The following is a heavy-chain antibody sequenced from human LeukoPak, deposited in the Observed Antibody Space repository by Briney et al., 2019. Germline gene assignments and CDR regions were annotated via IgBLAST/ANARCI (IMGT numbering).Heavy chain of an antibody. CDR3: ARDRFLEFGNWFGS. CDR2: ISYDGSYK. Sequence: GGSLRLSCAASGFTFSSYAMHWVRQAPGKGLEWVAVISYDGSYKYYADSVKGRFTISRDNSKNTLYLQMSSLRAEDTAVYYCARDRFLEFGNWFGSWGQGTLSPSPQ. J-gene: IGHJ5*01. CDR1: GFTFSSYA. V-gene: IGHV3-30*04. D-gene: IGHD3-3*01.